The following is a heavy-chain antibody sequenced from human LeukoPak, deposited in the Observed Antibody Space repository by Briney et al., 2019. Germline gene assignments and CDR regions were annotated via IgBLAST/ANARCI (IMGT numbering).Heavy chain of an antibody. V-gene: IGHV3-7*04. Sequence: GGSLRLSCATSGFNFSDSRMTWVRQAPGKGLQWVANINRDGTEKHFLDSVEGRFTISRDNAKNSLYLQMNTLRPQDTALYFCVRGDWYLESGGQGTLVTVSS. J-gene: IGHJ4*02. CDR3: VRGDWYLES. CDR1: GFNFSDSR. CDR2: INRDGTEK. D-gene: IGHD2-21*01.